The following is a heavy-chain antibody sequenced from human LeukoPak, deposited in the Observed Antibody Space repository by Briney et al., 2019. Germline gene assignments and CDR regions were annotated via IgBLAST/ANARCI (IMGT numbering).Heavy chain of an antibody. J-gene: IGHJ6*03. V-gene: IGHV4-4*07. D-gene: IGHD2-2*01. CDR3: ASPVVVPAAHTPHYYYYYMDV. CDR2: IYTSGST. CDR1: GGSISSYY. Sequence: PSETLSLTCTVSGGSISSYYWSWIRQPAGKGLEWIGRIYTSGSTNYNPSLKSRVTISVDTSKNQFSLKLSSVTAADTAVYYCASPVVVPAAHTPHYYYYYMDVWGKGTKVTVSS.